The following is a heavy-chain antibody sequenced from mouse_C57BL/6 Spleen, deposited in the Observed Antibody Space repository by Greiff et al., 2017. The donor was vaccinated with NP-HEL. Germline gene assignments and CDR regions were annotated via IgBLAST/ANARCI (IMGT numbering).Heavy chain of an antibody. CDR3: AREGPFGAWFAY. CDR1: GYTFTSYW. Sequence: QVQLQQPGAELVMPGASVKLSCKASGYTFTSYWMHWVKQRPGQGLEWIGEIDPSDSYTNYNQKFKSKATLTVDKPSSTAYMQLSSLTSEDSAVYYCAREGPFGAWFAYWGQGTLVTVSA. CDR2: IDPSDSYT. V-gene: IGHV1-69*01. J-gene: IGHJ3*01.